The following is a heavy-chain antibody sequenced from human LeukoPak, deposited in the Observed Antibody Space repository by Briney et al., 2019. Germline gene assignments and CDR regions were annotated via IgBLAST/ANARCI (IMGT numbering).Heavy chain of an antibody. J-gene: IGHJ4*02. D-gene: IGHD5-12*01. CDR1: GGTFSSYA. Sequence: GSSVKVSCKASGGTFSSYAISWVRQAPGQGLEWMGRIIPILGIANYAQKFQGRVTITADKSTSTAYIELSGLRSEDTAVYYCARAWYSGYDLPYWGQGTLVTVSS. V-gene: IGHV1-69*04. CDR2: IIPILGIA. CDR3: ARAWYSGYDLPY.